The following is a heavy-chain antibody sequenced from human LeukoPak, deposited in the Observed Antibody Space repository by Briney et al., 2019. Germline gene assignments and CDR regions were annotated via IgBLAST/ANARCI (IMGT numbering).Heavy chain of an antibody. J-gene: IGHJ4*02. Sequence: GGSLRLSCAASGFTFSSYAMSWVRQAPGKGLEWVSDISGSGGSTYYADSVKGRFTISRDNSKNTLYLQMNSLRAEDTAVYYCAKVKDIVVVPDAYYFDYWGQGTLVTVSS. V-gene: IGHV3-23*01. CDR3: AKVKDIVVVPDAYYFDY. D-gene: IGHD2-2*01. CDR2: ISGSGGST. CDR1: GFTFSSYA.